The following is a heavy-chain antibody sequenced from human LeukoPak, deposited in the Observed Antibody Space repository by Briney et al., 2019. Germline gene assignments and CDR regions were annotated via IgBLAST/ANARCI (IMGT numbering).Heavy chain of an antibody. CDR2: ISAYNGNT. D-gene: IGHD1/OR15-1a*01. Sequence: ASVKVSCKASGGTFSSYAISWVRQAPGQGLEWVGWISAYNGNTNYAQNLRDRVTLTTDTSTSTAYMELWSLRSDDTAVYYCARTAPGTPLGGYFYYMGVWGKGTTVTVS. CDR1: GGTFSSYA. CDR3: ARTAPGTPLGGYFYYMGV. V-gene: IGHV1-18*01. J-gene: IGHJ6*03.